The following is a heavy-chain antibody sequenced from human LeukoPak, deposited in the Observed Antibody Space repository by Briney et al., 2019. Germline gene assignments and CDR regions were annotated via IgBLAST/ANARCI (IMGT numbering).Heavy chain of an antibody. Sequence: GGSLRLSCAASGFTFSDYYMSWIRQAPGKGLEWVSYISSSGSTIYYADSVKGRFTISRDNAKNSLYLQMNSLRAEDTAVYYCARDLVQGYYYMDVWGKGTTVTVSS. J-gene: IGHJ6*03. CDR3: ARDLVQGYYYMDV. CDR1: GFTFSDYY. D-gene: IGHD6-6*01. V-gene: IGHV3-11*01. CDR2: ISSSGSTI.